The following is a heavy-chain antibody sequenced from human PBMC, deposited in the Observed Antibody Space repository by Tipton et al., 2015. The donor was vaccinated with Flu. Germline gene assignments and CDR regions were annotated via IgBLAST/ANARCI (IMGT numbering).Heavy chain of an antibody. V-gene: IGHV4-39*07. D-gene: IGHD1-26*01. CDR3: ARDPGGGYWGLYYCDQ. CDR1: GDSISTTSHY. Sequence: TLSLTCNVSGDSISTTSHYWGWIRQPPGKGLGWVGTIYYSGRTYYNPSLKSRLTISIDPSKNQFSLRLTSVTAADTVVYFCARDPGGGYWGLYYCDQWGQGILVTVSP. CDR2: IYYSGRT. J-gene: IGHJ4*02.